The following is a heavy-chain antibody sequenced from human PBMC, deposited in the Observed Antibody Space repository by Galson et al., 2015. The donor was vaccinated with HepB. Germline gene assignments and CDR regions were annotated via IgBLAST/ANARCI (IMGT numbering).Heavy chain of an antibody. CDR3: ARRRETTEIFDY. CDR2: IYPGDSDT. Sequence: QSGAEVKKPGESLKIACTGSGYTFTTYWIGWVRQMPGIGLEWMGIIYPGDSDTRYSPSFQGPVTISADKSISTAYLQWSSLKASDTAMYYCARRRETTEIFDYWGQGTLVTVSS. D-gene: IGHD4-11*01. CDR1: GYTFTTYW. J-gene: IGHJ4*02. V-gene: IGHV5-51*03.